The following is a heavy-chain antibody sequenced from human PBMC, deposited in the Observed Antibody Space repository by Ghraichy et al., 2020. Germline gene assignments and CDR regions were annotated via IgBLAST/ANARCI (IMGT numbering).Heavy chain of an antibody. D-gene: IGHD3-16*01. V-gene: IGHV3-23*01. J-gene: IGHJ4*02. Sequence: GGSLRLSCAASGFTFSSYAMSWVRQAPGKGLEWVSSINGNGGSTYYADSVKGRFTISRDNSKKTLYLQMNSLRAEDTAVYYCAKGGLTFWAYWGQGNLVTVSS. CDR1: GFTFSSYA. CDR3: AKGGLTFWAY. CDR2: INGNGGST.